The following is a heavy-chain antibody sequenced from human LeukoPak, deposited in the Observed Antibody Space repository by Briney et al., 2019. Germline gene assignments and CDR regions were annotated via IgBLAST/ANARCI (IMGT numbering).Heavy chain of an antibody. V-gene: IGHV4-61*02. J-gene: IGHJ4*02. CDR3: ARGPLTGTTDY. CDR2: IYTSGST. Sequence: SETLSLTCTVSGGSISSGSYYWSWIRQPAGKGLEWIGRIYTSGSTNYNPSLKSRVTISVDTSKNQFSLKLSSVTAADTAVYYCARGPLTGTTDYWGQGTLVTVSS. D-gene: IGHD1-7*01. CDR1: GGSISSGSYY.